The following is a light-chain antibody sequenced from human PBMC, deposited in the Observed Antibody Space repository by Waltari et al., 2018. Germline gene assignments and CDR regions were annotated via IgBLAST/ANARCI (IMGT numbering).Light chain of an antibody. Sequence: DIVMTQSPDSLAVSLGERATINCKASQSVLYSSNSKNYLAWYQQKPRQPPKLLRYWAATRASGVPDRFSGSGSGTDFTLTISSLQSEDFAVYFCQQYDNWPRTFGQGTKVEI. CDR1: QSVLYSSNSKNY. J-gene: IGKJ1*01. CDR2: WAA. CDR3: QQYDNWPRT. V-gene: IGKV4-1*01.